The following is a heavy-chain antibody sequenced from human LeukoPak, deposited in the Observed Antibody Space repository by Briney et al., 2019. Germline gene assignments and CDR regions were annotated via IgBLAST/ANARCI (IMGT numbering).Heavy chain of an antibody. CDR2: IYHSGST. CDR1: GGSISSSNW. D-gene: IGHD3-22*01. V-gene: IGHV4-4*02. Sequence: SETLSLTCAVSGGSISSSNWWSWVRQPPGKGLEWIGEIYHSGSTNYNPSLKSRVTMSVDTSRNQFSLKLRSVTAADTAVYYCARDHYDHFGQYVFDYWGQGTLVTVSS. J-gene: IGHJ4*02. CDR3: ARDHYDHFGQYVFDY.